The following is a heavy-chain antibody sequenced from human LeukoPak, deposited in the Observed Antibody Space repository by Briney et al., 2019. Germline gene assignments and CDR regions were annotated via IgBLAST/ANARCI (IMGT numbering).Heavy chain of an antibody. J-gene: IGHJ5*02. CDR1: GYTFTSYD. D-gene: IGHD6-19*01. CDR2: MNPNSGNT. Sequence: ASVKLSCKASGYTFTSYDINWVRQATGQGLEWMGWMNPNSGNTVYAQKFQGRVTMTRNTSISTAYMELSSLRSEDTAVYYCARGRYSSGWYVSNNWFDPWGQGTLVTVSS. CDR3: ARGRYSSGWYVSNNWFDP. V-gene: IGHV1-8*01.